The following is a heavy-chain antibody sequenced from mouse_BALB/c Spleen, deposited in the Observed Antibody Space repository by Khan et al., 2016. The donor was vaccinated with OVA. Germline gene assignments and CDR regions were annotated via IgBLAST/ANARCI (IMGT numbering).Heavy chain of an antibody. Sequence: EVELVESGPGLVKPSQSLSLTCTVTGYSITSDYAWDWIRQFPGNKLEWMGYISSTGRTSYTPSLKSRFSITRDTSKNRFFLHLNSVTTEDTATYYCARSLYYSDSYAMDYWGQGTSVTVSS. V-gene: IGHV3-2*02. CDR1: GYSITSDYA. CDR2: ISSTGRT. CDR3: ARSLYYSDSYAMDY. J-gene: IGHJ4*01. D-gene: IGHD2-13*01.